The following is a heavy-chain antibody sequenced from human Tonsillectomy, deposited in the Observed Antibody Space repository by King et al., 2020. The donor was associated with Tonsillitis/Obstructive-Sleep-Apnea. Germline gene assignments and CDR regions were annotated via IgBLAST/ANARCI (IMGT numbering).Heavy chain of an antibody. V-gene: IGHV3-23*01. CDR2: ISGSGRTT. CDR1: GFTFTSYV. CDR3: AKTTYRGTYYDY. J-gene: IGHJ4*02. Sequence: VQLLESGGGLVQPGGSLRLSCAASGFTFTSYVMSWGRQAPGTGLEWVSGISGSGRTTYYTDSVKGRFTISRDNSKNTLYLQMNSLRADDTAVYYCAKTTYRGTYYDYWGQGTLVTVSS. D-gene: IGHD1-26*01.